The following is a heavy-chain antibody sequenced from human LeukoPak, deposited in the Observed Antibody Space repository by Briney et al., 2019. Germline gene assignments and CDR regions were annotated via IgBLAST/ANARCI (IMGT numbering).Heavy chain of an antibody. CDR2: IYYSGST. D-gene: IGHD3-22*01. J-gene: IGHJ4*02. CDR3: ARWAGGYDSSGYYGLRFDY. V-gene: IGHV4-31*03. CDR1: GGSISSGGYY. Sequence: SQTLSLTCTVSGGSISSGGYYWSWIRQHPGKGLEWIGYIYYSGSTYYNPSLKSRVTISVDTSKNQFPLKLSSVTAADTAVYYCARWAGGYDSSGYYGLRFDYWGQGTLVTVSS.